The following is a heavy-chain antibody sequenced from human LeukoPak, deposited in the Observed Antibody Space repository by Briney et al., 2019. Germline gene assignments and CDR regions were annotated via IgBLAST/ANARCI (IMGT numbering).Heavy chain of an antibody. J-gene: IGHJ5*02. Sequence: SVKVSCKASGGTFSSYAISWVRQAPGQGLEWMGGIIPIFGTANYAQKFQGRVTITADKSTSTAYMELSSLRSEDTAVYYCARANMVRGVGSFFDRNWFDPWGQGTLVTVSS. CDR1: GGTFSSYA. CDR3: ARANMVRGVGSFFDRNWFDP. CDR2: IIPIFGTA. V-gene: IGHV1-69*06. D-gene: IGHD3-10*01.